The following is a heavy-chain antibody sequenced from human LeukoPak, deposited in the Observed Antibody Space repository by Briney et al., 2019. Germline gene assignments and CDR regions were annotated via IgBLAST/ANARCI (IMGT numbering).Heavy chain of an antibody. CDR3: ARSPWSGYSTYYYYYYMDV. CDR2: IIPIFGTA. J-gene: IGHJ6*03. D-gene: IGHD3-3*01. CDR1: GGTFSSYA. V-gene: IGHV1-69*05. Sequence: SVKVSCKASGGTFSSYAISWVRQAPGQGLEWMGVIIPIFGTANYAQKFQGRVTITTDESTSTAYMELSSLRSEDAAVYYCARSPWSGYSTYYYYYYMDVWGKGTTVTVSS.